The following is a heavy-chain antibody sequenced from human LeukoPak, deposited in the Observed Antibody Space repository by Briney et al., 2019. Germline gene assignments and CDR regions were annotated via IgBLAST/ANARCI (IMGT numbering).Heavy chain of an antibody. CDR1: GYSFTSHY. CDR3: ARDNSIHERGWWFDP. J-gene: IGHJ5*02. CDR2: INPIGTST. V-gene: IGHV1-46*01. D-gene: IGHD4-23*01. Sequence: ASVKVSCKASGYSFTSHYMHWVRQAPGQGLEWMGLINPIGTSTIYAEKFQGRIIMTRDMSTTTDYMELSSLKSDDTAVYYCARDNSIHERGWWFDPWGQGTLVTVSS.